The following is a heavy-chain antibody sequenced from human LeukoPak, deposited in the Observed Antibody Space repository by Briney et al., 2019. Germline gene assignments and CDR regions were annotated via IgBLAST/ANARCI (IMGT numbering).Heavy chain of an antibody. CDR3: ASVSVDAYSGYENAFDI. Sequence: SETLSLTCTVSGGSISSSSYFWGWIRQPPGKGLEWIGSMYYSGSTYYNPSLKSRVTISVDTSKNQFSLNLASVTAADTAVYYCASVSVDAYSGYENAFDIWGQGTMVTVSS. J-gene: IGHJ3*02. CDR2: MYYSGST. CDR1: GGSISSSSYF. V-gene: IGHV4-39*07. D-gene: IGHD5-12*01.